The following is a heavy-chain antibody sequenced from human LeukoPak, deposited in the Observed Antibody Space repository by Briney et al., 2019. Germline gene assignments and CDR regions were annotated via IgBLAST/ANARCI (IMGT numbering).Heavy chain of an antibody. CDR3: AKGPTYGYHA. J-gene: IGHJ5*02. D-gene: IGHD5-18*01. CDR2: ISGRGGST. V-gene: IGHV3-23*01. Sequence: GGSLRLSCAASGFTFSSYAVSWVRQAPGVGLEWVSTISGRGGSTFYADSVKGRFTISRDNSKNTLYLQINNLRAEDTAVYYCAKGPTYGYHAWGRGTLVTVSS. CDR1: GFTFSSYA.